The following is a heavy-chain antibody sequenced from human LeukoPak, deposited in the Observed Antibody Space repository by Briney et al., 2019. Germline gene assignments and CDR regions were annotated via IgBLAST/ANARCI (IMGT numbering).Heavy chain of an antibody. Sequence: PGGSLRLSCAASGFTFSSYAMNWVRQAPGKGLEWVSGLSGSGGSTYYADSVKGRFTNSRDNSKNTLYLQMNSLRVEDTAVYYCAKDLRSGYDSPVDYWGQGTLVTVSS. CDR3: AKDLRSGYDSPVDY. J-gene: IGHJ4*02. CDR1: GFTFSSYA. CDR2: LSGSGGST. D-gene: IGHD5-12*01. V-gene: IGHV3-23*01.